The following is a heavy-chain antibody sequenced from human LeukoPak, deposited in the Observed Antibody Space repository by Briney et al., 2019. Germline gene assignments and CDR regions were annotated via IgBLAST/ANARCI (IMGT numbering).Heavy chain of an antibody. CDR1: GFTFSSYA. D-gene: IGHD6-19*01. Sequence: PGGSLRLPCAASGFTFSSYAMYWVRQAPGKGLEYVSAISSNGGSTYYADSVKGRFTISRDNAKNSVYLQMNSLTADDTAVYYCSRDGSGWSRDVWGQGTTVIVSS. V-gene: IGHV3-64*02. CDR2: ISSNGGST. J-gene: IGHJ6*02. CDR3: SRDGSGWSRDV.